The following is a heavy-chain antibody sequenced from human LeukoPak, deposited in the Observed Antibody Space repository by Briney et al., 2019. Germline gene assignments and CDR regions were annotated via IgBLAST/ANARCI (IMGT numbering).Heavy chain of an antibody. D-gene: IGHD5-18*01. CDR2: ISAYNGNT. Sequence: WASVKVSCKASGYXFTSYGISWVRQAPGQGLEWMGWISAYNGNTNYAQKLQGRVTLTTDTSTSTAYMELRSLRSDDTAVYYCARDKDSYGYYNDYWGQGTLVTVSS. V-gene: IGHV1-18*01. CDR3: ARDKDSYGYYNDY. J-gene: IGHJ4*02. CDR1: GYXFTSYG.